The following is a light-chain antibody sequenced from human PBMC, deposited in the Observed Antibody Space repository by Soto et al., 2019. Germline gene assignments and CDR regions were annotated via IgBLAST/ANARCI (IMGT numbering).Light chain of an antibody. CDR3: QQRNNWPPIT. Sequence: IVLTQSPGTLSLSPGARATLSCRASQSVNISYLAWYQQKPCQAHRLLIYDASNRATGIPDRFSGGGSGTDFTPTISSLEPEDFAVYYCQQRNNWPPITFGQGTRVEIK. CDR1: QSVNISY. V-gene: IGKV3D-20*02. CDR2: DAS. J-gene: IGKJ5*01.